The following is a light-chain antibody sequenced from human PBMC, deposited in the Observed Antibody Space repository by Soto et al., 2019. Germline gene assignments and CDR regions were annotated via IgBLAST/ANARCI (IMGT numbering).Light chain of an antibody. V-gene: IGKV3-20*01. Sequence: EIVLTQSPGTLSLSPGERATLSCRASQSVSSSYLAWYQQKPGQSPRLLIYRASSRATGIPDRFSGSGSGTDFTLTIARLEPEDFAMYYCQHYVSSSWTFGKGTRVDIK. CDR1: QSVSSSY. J-gene: IGKJ1*01. CDR3: QHYVSSSWT. CDR2: RAS.